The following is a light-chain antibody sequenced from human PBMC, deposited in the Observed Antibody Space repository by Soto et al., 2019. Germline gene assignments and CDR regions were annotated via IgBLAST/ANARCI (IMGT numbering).Light chain of an antibody. Sequence: QSALTQPASVSGSPGQSITISCTGTSSDVGGYNYVSWYQQHPGKAPKLMIYEVSNRPSGVSNRFSGSKSGNTASLTISGLQAGYEADYYCTSYTRSSTLDVVFGGGTKVTVL. J-gene: IGLJ2*01. CDR2: EVS. CDR3: TSYTRSSTLDVV. V-gene: IGLV2-14*01. CDR1: SSDVGGYNY.